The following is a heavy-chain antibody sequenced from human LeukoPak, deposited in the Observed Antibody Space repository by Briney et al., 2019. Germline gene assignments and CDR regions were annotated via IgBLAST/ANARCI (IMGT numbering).Heavy chain of an antibody. J-gene: IGHJ4*02. Sequence: PGGSLRLSCAASGFTSSSYWMHWVRQAPGKGLVWVSRINSDGSSTSYADSVKGRFTISRDNAKNTLYLQMNSLRAEDTAVYYCARARYSSSSGADYWGQGTLVTVSS. D-gene: IGHD6-6*01. CDR1: GFTSSSYW. CDR2: INSDGSST. CDR3: ARARYSSSSGADY. V-gene: IGHV3-74*01.